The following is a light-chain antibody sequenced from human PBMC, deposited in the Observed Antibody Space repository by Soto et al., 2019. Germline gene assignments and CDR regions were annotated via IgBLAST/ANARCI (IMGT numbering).Light chain of an antibody. CDR2: AAS. J-gene: IGKJ1*01. Sequence: DIRMTQSPSSLSASVGDRVTLTCRASRDITDYLAWYQQKPGQVPKLLIYAASTLQSGVPSRFTASGSGTDFTLTITGLQPEDFATYYCQNYNSAPWTFGQGTKVDIK. V-gene: IGKV1-27*01. CDR1: RDITDY. CDR3: QNYNSAPWT.